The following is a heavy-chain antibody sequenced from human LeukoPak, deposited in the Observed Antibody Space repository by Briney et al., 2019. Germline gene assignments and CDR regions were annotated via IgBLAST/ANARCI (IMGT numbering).Heavy chain of an antibody. CDR1: GGTFGSYT. V-gene: IGHV1-69*02. CDR3: ASLGYCSSTSCYAFDI. Sequence: AAVNVSCKASGGTFGSYTISWVRQAPGQGLEWMGRIIPVLGIANYAQRFQGRVTITADKSTSTACMELSSLRSEDSAVYYCASLGYCSSTSCYAFDIWGQGTMVTVSS. D-gene: IGHD2-2*01. J-gene: IGHJ3*02. CDR2: IIPVLGIA.